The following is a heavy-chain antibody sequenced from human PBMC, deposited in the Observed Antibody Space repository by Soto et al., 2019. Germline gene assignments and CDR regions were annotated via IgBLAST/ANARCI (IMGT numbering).Heavy chain of an antibody. D-gene: IGHD2-2*01. J-gene: IGHJ4*02. CDR2: ISGSGGST. CDR1: GFTFSSYA. V-gene: IGHV3-23*01. CDR3: AKEGQDIVVVPAVWGFDY. Sequence: EVQLLESGGGLVQPGGSLRLSCAASGFTFSSYAMSWVRQAPGKGLEWVSAISGSGGSTYYADSVKGRFTISRDNSKNTLYLQMNSLRAEDTAVYYCAKEGQDIVVVPAVWGFDYWGQGTLVTVSS.